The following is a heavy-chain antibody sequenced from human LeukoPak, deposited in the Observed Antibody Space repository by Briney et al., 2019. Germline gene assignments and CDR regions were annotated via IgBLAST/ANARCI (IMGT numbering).Heavy chain of an antibody. Sequence: GESLKISCKASGFRFPIYWIGWVREMPGKGLEWMGIIYPRDSDTRYSPSFQGQVTISADKSITTAYLQWSSLKASDTAMYYCAVGPGSNLFDSWGQGTLVSVSS. J-gene: IGHJ4*02. D-gene: IGHD4-11*01. CDR3: AVGPGSNLFDS. CDR2: IYPRDSDT. V-gene: IGHV5-51*01. CDR1: GFRFPIYW.